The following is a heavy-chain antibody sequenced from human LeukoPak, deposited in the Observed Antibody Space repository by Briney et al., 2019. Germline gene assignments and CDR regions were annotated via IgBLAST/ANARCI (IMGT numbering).Heavy chain of an antibody. Sequence: PSETLSLTCAVYGGSFSGYYWSWIRQPPGKGLEWIGEINHSGSTNYNPSLKSRVTISVGTSKNQFSLKLSSVTAADTAVYYCARVPTHNYYDSSGYQTQDYWGQGTLVTVSS. D-gene: IGHD3-22*01. V-gene: IGHV4-34*01. CDR3: ARVPTHNYYDSSGYQTQDY. CDR1: GGSFSGYY. CDR2: INHSGST. J-gene: IGHJ4*02.